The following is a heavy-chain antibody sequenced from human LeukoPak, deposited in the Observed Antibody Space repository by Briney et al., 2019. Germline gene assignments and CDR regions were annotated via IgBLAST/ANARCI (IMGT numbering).Heavy chain of an antibody. CDR1: GFTFSDYY. J-gene: IGHJ6*03. D-gene: IGHD2-15*01. CDR2: ISGSGGST. Sequence: QTGGSLRLSCAASGFTFSDYYMSWIRQAPGKGLEWVSAISGSGGSTYYADSVKGRFTISRDNSKNTLYLQMNSLRAEDTAVYYCAKVTCLRRKLYEDKYYYYYMDVWGKGTTVTVSS. V-gene: IGHV3-23*01. CDR3: AKVTCLRRKLYEDKYYYYYMDV.